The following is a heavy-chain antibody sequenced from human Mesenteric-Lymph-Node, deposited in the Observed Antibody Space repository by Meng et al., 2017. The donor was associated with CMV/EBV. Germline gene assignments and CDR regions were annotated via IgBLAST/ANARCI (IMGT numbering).Heavy chain of an antibody. CDR1: GFTFDDYA. V-gene: IGHV3-9*01. CDR3: ARGKAVRWDLWEGDAFDI. CDR2: ISWNSGSM. D-gene: IGHD1-26*01. Sequence: LSLTCAASGFTFDDYAMHWVRQAPGKGLEWVSGISWNSGSMGYADSVKGRFTLSRDNSKSTLYLQMNSLRAEDTAVYYCARGKAVRWDLWEGDAFDIWGQGTMVTVSS. J-gene: IGHJ3*02.